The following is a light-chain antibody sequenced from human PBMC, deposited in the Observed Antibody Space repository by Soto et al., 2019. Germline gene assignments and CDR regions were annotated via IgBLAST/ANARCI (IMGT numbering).Light chain of an antibody. J-gene: IGLJ3*02. CDR1: RSNIGNNA. CDR3: AAWDDRLNGPV. V-gene: IGLV1-36*01. Sequence: QSVVTQPPSVSEAPRQRVTISCSGSRSNIGNNAVNWYQQVPGKAPKLLIYYDDLLPSGVSDRFSGSKSGTSASLAISGLQSDDEADYYCAAWDDRLNGPVFGGGTKLTVL. CDR2: YDD.